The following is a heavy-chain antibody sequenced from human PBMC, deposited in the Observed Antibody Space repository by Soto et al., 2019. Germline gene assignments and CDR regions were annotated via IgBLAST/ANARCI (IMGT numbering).Heavy chain of an antibody. D-gene: IGHD6-13*01. V-gene: IGHV1-18*01. CDR3: ARGGSSWSAEYYQH. CDR1: GYTFSNYG. Sequence: QVQLVQSGDEVKKPGASVKVSCKASGYTFSNYGISWVRQAPGQGPEWMGWISGYNGNTNYAQTLQGRVTMTTDTSTSTADMELRSLRSDDTAIYYCARGGSSWSAEYYQHWGQGTLVIVSS. J-gene: IGHJ1*01. CDR2: ISGYNGNT.